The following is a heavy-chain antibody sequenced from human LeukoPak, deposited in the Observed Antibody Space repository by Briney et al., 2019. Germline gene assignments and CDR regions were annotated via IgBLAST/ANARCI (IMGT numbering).Heavy chain of an antibody. Sequence: SETLSLTCTVSGGSISSYYWSWIRQPPGKGLEWIGYIYYSGSTNYNPSLKSRVTISVDTSKNQFSLKLSSVTAADTAVYYCARDVRSSWPYWYFDLWGRGTLVTVSS. CDR3: ARDVRSSWPYWYFDL. CDR1: GGSISSYY. V-gene: IGHV4-59*01. D-gene: IGHD6-13*01. J-gene: IGHJ2*01. CDR2: IYYSGST.